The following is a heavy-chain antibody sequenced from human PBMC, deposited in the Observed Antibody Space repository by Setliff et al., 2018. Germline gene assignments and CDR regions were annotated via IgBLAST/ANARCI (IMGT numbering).Heavy chain of an antibody. CDR2: ISPYYGST. D-gene: IGHD2-21*01. J-gene: IGHJ6*03. CDR3: AREGVHIRSSTDYRYYMDF. CDR1: GYSFTVFG. V-gene: IGHV1-18*01. Sequence: ASVKVSCKTSGYSFTVFGISWVRQAPGQGLEWMGWISPYYGSTDYAQKLQGRVTMTTDTSTSTAYMELRSLRSEDTAMYYCAREGVHIRSSTDYRYYMDFWGKGTTVTVSS.